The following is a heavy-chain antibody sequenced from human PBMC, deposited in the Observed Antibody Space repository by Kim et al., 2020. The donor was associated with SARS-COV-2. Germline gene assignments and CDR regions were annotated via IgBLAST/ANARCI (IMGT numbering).Heavy chain of an antibody. Sequence: PGSMKGRFTISRETAKNSLYLQMNSLRAGDTAVYYCARGGYGSGSYRFDPWGQGTLVTVSS. CDR3: ARGGYGSGSYRFDP. J-gene: IGHJ5*02. D-gene: IGHD3-10*01. V-gene: IGHV3-13*01.